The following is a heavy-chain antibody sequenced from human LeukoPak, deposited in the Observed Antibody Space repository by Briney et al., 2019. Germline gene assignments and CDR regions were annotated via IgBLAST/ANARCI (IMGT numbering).Heavy chain of an antibody. V-gene: IGHV1-2*02. D-gene: IGHD3-16*02. CDR2: INPNSGAP. CDR3: ARGTGDYVRGSYRYTGGEDSFDI. Sequence: GASVKVSCKASGYTFTDYYMHWVRQAPGQGLEWMGWINPNSGAPNYAQNFQGRVSMTRDTSISTAYMEVSRLRSDDMAVYYCARGTGDYVRGSYRYTGGEDSFDIWGQGTLVTVSS. CDR1: GYTFTDYY. J-gene: IGHJ3*02.